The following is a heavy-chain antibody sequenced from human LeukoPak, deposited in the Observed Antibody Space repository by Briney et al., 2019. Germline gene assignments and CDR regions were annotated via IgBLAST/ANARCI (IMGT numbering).Heavy chain of an antibody. Sequence: GGSLRLSCAASGFTFSSYGMSWVRQAPGKGLEWVSAISGSGGSTYYADSVKGRFTISRDNSKNTLYLQMNSLRAEDTAVYYCAKDQGYIESHWYFDLWGRGTLVTVSS. V-gene: IGHV3-23*01. CDR3: AKDQGYIESHWYFDL. CDR2: ISGSGGST. J-gene: IGHJ2*01. CDR1: GFTFSSYG. D-gene: IGHD6-13*01.